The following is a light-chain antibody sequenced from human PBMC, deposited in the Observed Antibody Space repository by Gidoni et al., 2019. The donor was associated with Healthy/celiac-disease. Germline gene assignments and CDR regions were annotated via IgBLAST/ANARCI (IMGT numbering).Light chain of an antibody. V-gene: IGKV1-39*01. CDR2: AAS. CDR1: KSISSY. Sequence: DIQMTQSPSSLSASVGDRVTLTCRASKSISSYLKWYQQKPGKAHKLLIYAASSLQSGVPSRFSGSGAGTDFTLTISSLRPEDFETYYCQQSYSTPPTFGQGTKVEIK. J-gene: IGKJ1*01. CDR3: QQSYSTPPT.